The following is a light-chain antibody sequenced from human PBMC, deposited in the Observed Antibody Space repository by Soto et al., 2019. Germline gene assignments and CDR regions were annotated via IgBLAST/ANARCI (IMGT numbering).Light chain of an antibody. V-gene: IGKV1-17*01. CDR3: QQVNVYPST. CDR1: QDIKNV. CDR2: AAS. J-gene: IGKJ4*01. Sequence: DSQIIQAPSSLYASVGDRVTISCRASQDIKNVLGWYQQRPGKAPKRLIYAASTLHSGVPSRFSGGGSGTDFTLTISSLQPEDFATYYFQQVNVYPSTFGGGTKVDIK.